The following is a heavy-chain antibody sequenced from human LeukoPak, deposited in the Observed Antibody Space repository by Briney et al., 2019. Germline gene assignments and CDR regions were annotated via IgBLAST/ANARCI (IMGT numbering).Heavy chain of an antibody. CDR1: GYTFTSYG. J-gene: IGHJ6*03. V-gene: IGHV1-18*01. CDR3: ARKYSSSRDYYYYMDV. CDR2: ISAYNGNT. D-gene: IGHD6-6*01. Sequence: PGGSLRLSCAASGYTFTSYGISWVRQAPGQGLEWMGWISAYNGNTNYAQKLQGRVTMTTGTSTSTAYMELRSLRSDDTAVYYCARKYSSSRDYYYYMDVWGKGTTVTVSS.